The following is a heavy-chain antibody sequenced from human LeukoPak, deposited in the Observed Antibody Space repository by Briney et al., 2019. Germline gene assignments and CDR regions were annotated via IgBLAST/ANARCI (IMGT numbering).Heavy chain of an antibody. CDR2: INHGGST. J-gene: IGHJ5*02. CDR3: ARSHYYDSSGSQNNWFDP. Sequence: PSETLSLTCAVYGGSFSGYYWSWIRQPPGKGLEWIGEINHGGSTNYNPSLKSRVTISVDTSKNQFSLKPSSVTAADTAVYYCARSHYYDSSGSQNNWFDPWGQGTLVTVSS. CDR1: GGSFSGYY. D-gene: IGHD3-22*01. V-gene: IGHV4-34*01.